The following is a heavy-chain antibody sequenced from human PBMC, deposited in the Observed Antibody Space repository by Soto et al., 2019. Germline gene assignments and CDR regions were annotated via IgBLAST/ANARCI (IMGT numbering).Heavy chain of an antibody. J-gene: IGHJ4*02. CDR1: GGSISSGDYY. Sequence: SETLSLTCTVSGGSISSGDYYWSWIRQPPGKGLEWIGYIYYSGSTYYNPSLKSRVTISVDTSKNQFSLKLSSVTAADTAVYYCARVVYGDYDFDYWGQGTLVTVSS. CDR2: IYYSGST. D-gene: IGHD4-17*01. CDR3: ARVVYGDYDFDY. V-gene: IGHV4-30-4*01.